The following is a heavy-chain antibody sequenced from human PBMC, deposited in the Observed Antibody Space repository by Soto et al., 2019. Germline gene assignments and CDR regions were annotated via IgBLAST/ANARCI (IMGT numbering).Heavy chain of an antibody. Sequence: SQARSLTCKGSAGLISRCSDSVSRHPPGKGLEWIGYIYYGGSTNYNPSLKSRVTISVDTSKNQFSLKLSSVTAADTAVYYCAQLRATALAARWFDPWGQGTLVTVS. CDR3: AQLRATALAARWFDP. CDR1: AGLISRCS. D-gene: IGHD6-13*01. V-gene: IGHV4-59*08. J-gene: IGHJ5*02. CDR2: IYYGGST.